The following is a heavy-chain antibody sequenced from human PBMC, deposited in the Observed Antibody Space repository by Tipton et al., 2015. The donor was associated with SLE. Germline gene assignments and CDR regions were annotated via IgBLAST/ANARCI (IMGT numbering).Heavy chain of an antibody. J-gene: IGHJ4*02. V-gene: IGHV4-31*03. CDR2: IYYSGST. Sequence: TLSLTCTVSGGSISSGGYYWSWIRQHPGKGLEWIGYIYYSGSTYYNPSLESRVSISLDTSKNVFSLKLTSVTAADTAVYYCARDLYVAAHSSPQYYFDSWGQGTLVTVSS. CDR1: GGSISSGGYY. D-gene: IGHD5/OR15-5a*01. CDR3: ARDLYVAAHSSPQYYFDS.